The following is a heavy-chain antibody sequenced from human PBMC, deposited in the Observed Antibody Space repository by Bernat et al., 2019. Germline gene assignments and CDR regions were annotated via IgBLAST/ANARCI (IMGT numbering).Heavy chain of an antibody. D-gene: IGHD4-17*01. CDR2: INPNSGGT. J-gene: IGHJ5*02. CDR1: GYTFTGYY. V-gene: IGHV1-2*06. Sequence: QVQLVQSGAEVKKPGASVKVSCTASGYTFTGYYMHWVRQAPGQGLEWMRRINPNSGGTNYGQKYECRVTMTRKTSIITCYMGVSRPRSDNTAGYYCASNWVGYGDPGDWFDPWGQGTLVTVSS. CDR3: ASNWVGYGDPGDWFDP.